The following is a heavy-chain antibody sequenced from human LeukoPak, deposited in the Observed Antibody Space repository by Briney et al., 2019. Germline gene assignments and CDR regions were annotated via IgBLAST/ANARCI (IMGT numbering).Heavy chain of an antibody. CDR2: IYYSGST. V-gene: IGHV4-59*01. J-gene: IGHJ4*02. D-gene: IGHD2-8*01. Sequence: PSETLSLTCTVSGGSISSYYWSWIRQPPGKGLEWIGYIYYSGSTNYNPSLKSRVTISVDTSKNQFSLKLSSVTAADTAVYYCARVGYGGDYFDYWGQGTLVTVSS. CDR3: ARVGYGGDYFDY. CDR1: GGSISSYY.